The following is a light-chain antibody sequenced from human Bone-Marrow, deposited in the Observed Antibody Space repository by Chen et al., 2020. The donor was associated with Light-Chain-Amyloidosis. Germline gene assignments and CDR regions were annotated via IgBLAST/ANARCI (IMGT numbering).Light chain of an antibody. V-gene: IGLV3-25*02. J-gene: IGLJ2*01. Sequence: SYELTQPPSVSVSPGQTARITCSGDDLPTKYAYWYQQKPGQAPVLVIHRDTKRPSGVSERFSGSSSGTTATLTISGVKGEEEADYHCQSADSSGTYEVRFGGGTKLTVL. CDR2: RDT. CDR3: QSADSSGTYEVR. CDR1: DLPTKY.